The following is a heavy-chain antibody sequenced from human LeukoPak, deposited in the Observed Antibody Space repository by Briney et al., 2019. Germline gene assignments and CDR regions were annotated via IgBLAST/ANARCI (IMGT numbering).Heavy chain of an antibody. CDR2: IRYDGSNK. CDR3: AKDQTRDSTYYYMDV. V-gene: IGHV3-30*02. CDR1: GFTFSSYG. D-gene: IGHD2/OR15-2a*01. J-gene: IGHJ6*03. Sequence: GGSLRLSCAASGFTFSSYGMHWVRQAPGKGLEWVAFIRYDGSNKYYADSVKGRFTISRDNSKNTLYLQMNSLRAEDTAVYYCAKDQTRDSTYYYMDVWGKGTTVTISS.